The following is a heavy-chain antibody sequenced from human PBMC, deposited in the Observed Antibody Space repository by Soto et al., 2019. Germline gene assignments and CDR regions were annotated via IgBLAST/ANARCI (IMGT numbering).Heavy chain of an antibody. Sequence: EVQLVESGGGLVQPGGSLRLSCIVSGFTFSSYNMNWVRQAPGKGLEWVTYISGSGSTIYYADSVKGRFTISRDNVKNPLYLQMNSLRDEDTAVYYCARSKYIDYWGQGTLVTVSS. J-gene: IGHJ4*02. CDR3: ARSKYIDY. CDR2: ISGSGSTI. D-gene: IGHD4-4*01. CDR1: GFTFSSYN. V-gene: IGHV3-48*02.